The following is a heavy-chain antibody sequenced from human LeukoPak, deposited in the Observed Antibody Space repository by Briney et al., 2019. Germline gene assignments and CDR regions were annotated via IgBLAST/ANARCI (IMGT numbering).Heavy chain of an antibody. J-gene: IGHJ4*02. D-gene: IGHD4-17*01. CDR1: GFTFNNYL. CDR2: LFTGGGRT. Sequence: PGGSLRLSCAASGFTFNNYLMSWVRQAPGKGLEGVSVLFTGGGRTLYADSVKGRFTISGDTSRNTLYLQMNDLRAEDTAVYYCARDGDYSPGHKFDLWGEGTVVTV. V-gene: IGHV3-23*01. CDR3: ARDGDYSPGHKFDL.